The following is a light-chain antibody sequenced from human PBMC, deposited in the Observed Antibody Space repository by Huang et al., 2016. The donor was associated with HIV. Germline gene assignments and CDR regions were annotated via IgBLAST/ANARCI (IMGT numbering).Light chain of an antibody. CDR2: AAS. CDR3: QQSYSTPIT. CDR1: QSIGTD. J-gene: IGKJ5*01. V-gene: IGKV1-39*01. Sequence: DIQMTQSPSSLSASVGDRVTITCRASQSIGTDLNWYQQKPGTAPELLIYAASSLQSGVPSRFSGSGSGTDFTLTISSLEPEDFAIYACQQSYSTPITFGQGTRLEIK.